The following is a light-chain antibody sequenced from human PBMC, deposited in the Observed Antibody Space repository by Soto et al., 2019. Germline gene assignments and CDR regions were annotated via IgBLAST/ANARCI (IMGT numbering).Light chain of an antibody. J-gene: IGLJ2*01. CDR3: AAWDDSLNGLV. V-gene: IGLV1-36*01. CDR2: YDD. CDR1: SSNIGNNA. Sequence: QSVLTQPPSVSEAPRQRVTISCSGSSSNIGNNAVNWYQQLPGKAPKLLIYYDDLLPSGVSDRFSGSKSGTSASLAISGLQSEDEADYYCAAWDDSLNGLVFGGGIKVTVL.